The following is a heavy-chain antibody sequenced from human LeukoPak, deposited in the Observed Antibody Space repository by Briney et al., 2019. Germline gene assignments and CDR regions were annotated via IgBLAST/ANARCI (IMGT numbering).Heavy chain of an antibody. CDR1: GITVSSNY. CDR3: ARRGDNNGWFDY. V-gene: IGHV3-66*01. Sequence: GGSLRLSCAASGITVSSNYMSWVRQAPGKGLEWVSIIYSGGSTYHADSVRGRFTISRDASKNTLFLQMSSLRVEDTAVYYCARRGDNNGWFDYWGQGTLVTVSS. D-gene: IGHD6-19*01. J-gene: IGHJ4*02. CDR2: IYSGGST.